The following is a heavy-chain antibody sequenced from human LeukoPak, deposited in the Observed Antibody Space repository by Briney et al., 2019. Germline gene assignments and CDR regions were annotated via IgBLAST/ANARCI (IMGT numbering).Heavy chain of an antibody. CDR1: GFTFNDYA. CDR2: ITWDGGST. V-gene: IGHV3-43D*03. Sequence: GGSLRLSCATSGFTFNDYAMHWVRQAPGKRLEWVSLITWDGGSTYYADSVKGRFTISRDNSKTSLYLQMNSLRAEDSDLYYCAKDMGAFGELLRSWGQGTLVTVSS. D-gene: IGHD1-26*01. CDR3: AKDMGAFGELLRS. J-gene: IGHJ5*02.